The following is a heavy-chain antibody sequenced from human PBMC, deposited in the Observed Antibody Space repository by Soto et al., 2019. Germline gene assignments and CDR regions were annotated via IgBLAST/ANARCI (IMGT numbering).Heavy chain of an antibody. J-gene: IGHJ4*02. CDR2: ISYDGSNK. V-gene: IGHV3-30-3*01. Sequence: GGSLRLSCAASGFTFSSYAMHWVRQAPGKGLEWVAVISYDGSNKYYADSVKGRFTISRDNSKNTLYLQMNSLRAEDTAVYYCARDLPPYYYDSSGQGPFDYWGQGTLVTVS. CDR3: ARDLPPYYYDSSGQGPFDY. CDR1: GFTFSSYA. D-gene: IGHD3-22*01.